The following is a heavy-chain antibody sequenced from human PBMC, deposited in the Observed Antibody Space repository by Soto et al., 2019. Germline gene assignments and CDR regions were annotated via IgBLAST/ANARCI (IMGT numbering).Heavy chain of an antibody. J-gene: IGHJ4*02. CDR1: GFTFSNAW. CDR3: TTEYYYDSSGSAVLFDY. V-gene: IGHV3-15*07. Sequence: GGSLRLSCAASGFTFSNAWMNWVRQAPGKGLEWVGRIKSKTDGGTTDYAAPVKGRFTISGDDSKNTLYLQMNSLKTEDTAVYYCTTEYYYDSSGSAVLFDYWGQGTLVTVSS. CDR2: IKSKTDGGTT. D-gene: IGHD3-22*01.